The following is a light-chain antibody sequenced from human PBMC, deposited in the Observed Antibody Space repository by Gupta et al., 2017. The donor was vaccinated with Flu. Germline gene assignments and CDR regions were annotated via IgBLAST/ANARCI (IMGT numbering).Light chain of an antibody. CDR3: QQYYTTPGT. CDR1: QSVLYNSNNKNY. V-gene: IGKV4-1*01. CDR2: WAS. J-gene: IGKJ1*01. Sequence: NCKSSQSVLYNSNNKNYLAWYQQKPGQPPKLLIYWASTREYGVPDRFSGSGSGTDFTLTISSLQAEDVAVYYCQQYYTTPGTFGRGTKVEIK.